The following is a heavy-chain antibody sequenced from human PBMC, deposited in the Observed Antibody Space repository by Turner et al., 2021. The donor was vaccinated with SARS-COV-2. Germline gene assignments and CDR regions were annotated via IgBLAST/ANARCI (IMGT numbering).Heavy chain of an antibody. V-gene: IGHV1-24*01. D-gene: IGHD2-8*01. CDR1: GYTLIELS. CDR3: ATAPPYCTNGVCPNWFDP. CDR2: VVPEDGET. Sequence: QVQLVQSGAEVKKPGAPVKVSCKLSGYTLIELSMHWVRQAPGKGLEWMGGVVPEDGETIYAEKFKGRVTMTEDTSTDTADKELSSLRSEDTAVYYCATAPPYCTNGVCPNWFDPWGQGTLVTVSS. J-gene: IGHJ5*02.